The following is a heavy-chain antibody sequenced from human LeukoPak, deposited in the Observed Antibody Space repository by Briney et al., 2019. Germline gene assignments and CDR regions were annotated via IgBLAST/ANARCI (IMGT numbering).Heavy chain of an antibody. V-gene: IGHV3-11*04. CDR2: ISGSGSTI. CDR1: GFTFSDYY. D-gene: IGHD3-10*02. J-gene: IGHJ4*02. CDR3: ARDLSVRGVIYY. Sequence: GGSLRLSCAASGFTFSDYYMSWIRQAPGKGLEWVSYISGSGSTIYYADSVKGRFAISRDNSKNTLYLQMNSLRAEDTAVYYCARDLSVRGVIYYWGQGTLVTVSS.